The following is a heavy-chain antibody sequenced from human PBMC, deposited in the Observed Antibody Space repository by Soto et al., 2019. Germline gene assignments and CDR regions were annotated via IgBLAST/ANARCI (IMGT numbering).Heavy chain of an antibody. CDR2: INPNSGGT. CDR1: GYTFTGYY. V-gene: IGHV1-2*04. Sequence: GASVKVSCKASGYTFTGYYMHWVRQAPGQGLEWMGWINPNSGGTNYAQKFQGWVTMTRDTSISTAYMELSRLRSDDTAVYYCARVHADKYYYDSSGFYYFDYWGQGTLVPVSS. CDR3: ARVHADKYYYDSSGFYYFDY. D-gene: IGHD3-22*01. J-gene: IGHJ4*02.